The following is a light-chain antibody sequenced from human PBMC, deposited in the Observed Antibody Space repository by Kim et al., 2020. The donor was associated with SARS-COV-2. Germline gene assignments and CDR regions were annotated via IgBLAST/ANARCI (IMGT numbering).Light chain of an antibody. CDR1: NIANKN. CDR3: QVWDSSTDHVI. Sequence: PGKTAKITGGGDNIANKNVHWYQQKPGQAPVLVMYYDKDRPSGIPERFSGANSGNTATLTIARVEAGDEAGYYCQVWDSSTDHVIFGGGTKVTVL. J-gene: IGLJ2*01. CDR2: YDK. V-gene: IGLV3-21*04.